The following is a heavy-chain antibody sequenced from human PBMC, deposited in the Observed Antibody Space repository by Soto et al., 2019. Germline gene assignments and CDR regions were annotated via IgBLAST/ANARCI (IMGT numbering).Heavy chain of an antibody. Sequence: QVQLVQSGAEVKKPGASVKVSCKASGYTFTSYDINWVRQATGQGLEWMGWMNPNSGNTGYAQKYPGRVTMTRNTSISTAYMELSSLRSEDTAVYYCARVGYYYDSSGYYLSFDYWGQGTLVTVSS. CDR1: GYTFTSYD. CDR3: ARVGYYYDSSGYYLSFDY. D-gene: IGHD3-22*01. J-gene: IGHJ4*02. V-gene: IGHV1-8*01. CDR2: MNPNSGNT.